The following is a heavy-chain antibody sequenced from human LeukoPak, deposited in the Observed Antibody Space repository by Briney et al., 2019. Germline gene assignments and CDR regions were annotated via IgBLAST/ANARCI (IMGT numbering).Heavy chain of an antibody. Sequence: SETLSLTCTVSGGSISSGSYYWSWIPQPAGKGLEWIGHIYTSGTTNYNPSLKSRVTISVDTSKNQFSLKLNSVTAADTAVYYCARDWGGLNWFDPWGQGTLVTVSS. CDR3: ARDWGGLNWFDP. CDR1: GGSISSGSYY. J-gene: IGHJ5*02. D-gene: IGHD3-16*01. V-gene: IGHV4-61*09. CDR2: IYTSGTT.